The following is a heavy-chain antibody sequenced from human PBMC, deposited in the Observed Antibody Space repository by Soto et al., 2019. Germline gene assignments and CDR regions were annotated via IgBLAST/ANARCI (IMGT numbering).Heavy chain of an antibody. CDR2: IYPGDSDI. CDR3: ATSPSGYNYDNRPPDAFDI. CDR1: GYSFTSYW. J-gene: IGHJ3*02. D-gene: IGHD3-22*01. V-gene: IGHV5-51*01. Sequence: PGESLKISCKGSGYSFTSYWIVWVRQMPGKGLEWMGLIYPGDSDIRYSPSFQGHVTISADKSISTAYLQWSRLKASDTAMYYRATSPSGYNYDNRPPDAFDIWGRGTMVTVS.